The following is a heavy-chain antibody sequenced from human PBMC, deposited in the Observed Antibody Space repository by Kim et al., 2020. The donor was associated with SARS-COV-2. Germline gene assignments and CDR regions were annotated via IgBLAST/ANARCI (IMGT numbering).Heavy chain of an antibody. Sequence: GGSLRLSCGASGFTFSEHSMDWVRQAPGRGLEWVGRIRKKINSYTTEYAASVKGRFSISRDDSKNSVYLQMNSLNIEDTAVYHCARVSSNWAYDYWGQGT. CDR2: IRKKINSYTT. CDR3: ARVSSNWAYDY. J-gene: IGHJ4*02. CDR1: GFTFSEHS. V-gene: IGHV3-72*01. D-gene: IGHD2-8*01.